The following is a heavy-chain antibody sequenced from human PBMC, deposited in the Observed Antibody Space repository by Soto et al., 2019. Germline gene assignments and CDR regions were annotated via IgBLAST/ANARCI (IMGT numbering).Heavy chain of an antibody. J-gene: IGHJ6*02. CDR2: IYYSGST. Sequence: SETLSLTCTVSGGSISSGGYYWSWIRQHPGKGLEWIGYIYYSGSTYYNSSLKSRVTMSVDTSKNQFSLKLSSVTAADTAVYYCARNYYYYGMDVWGQGTTVTRLL. V-gene: IGHV4-31*03. CDR3: ARNYYYYGMDV. CDR1: GGSISSGGYY.